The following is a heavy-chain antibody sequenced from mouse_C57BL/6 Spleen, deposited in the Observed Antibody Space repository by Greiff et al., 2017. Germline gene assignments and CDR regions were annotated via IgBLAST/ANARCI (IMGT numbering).Heavy chain of an antibody. V-gene: IGHV1-69*01. Sequence: QVQLQQSGAELVMPGASVKLSCKASGYTFTSYWMHWVKQRPGQGLEWIGEIDPSDSYTNYNQTFKGKSPLTVDKSSSTAYMQLSSLTSEDSAVYYCARRLDGSSLYAMDYWGQGTSVTVSS. D-gene: IGHD1-1*01. CDR1: GYTFTSYW. CDR2: IDPSDSYT. J-gene: IGHJ4*01. CDR3: ARRLDGSSLYAMDY.